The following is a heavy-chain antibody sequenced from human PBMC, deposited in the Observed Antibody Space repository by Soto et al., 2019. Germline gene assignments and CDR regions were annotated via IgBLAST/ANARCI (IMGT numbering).Heavy chain of an antibody. V-gene: IGHV4-59*01. CDR3: ASVLITVTSSYYFAY. CDR1: GGSISSYY. J-gene: IGHJ4*02. D-gene: IGHD4-17*01. CDR2: IYYSGST. Sequence: SETLSLTCTVSGGSISSYYWSWIRQPPGKELEWIGYIYYSGSTNYNPSLKSRVTISVDTSKKQFSLKLSSVNAADTAVYYCASVLITVTSSYYFAYCGQGTLVTVSS.